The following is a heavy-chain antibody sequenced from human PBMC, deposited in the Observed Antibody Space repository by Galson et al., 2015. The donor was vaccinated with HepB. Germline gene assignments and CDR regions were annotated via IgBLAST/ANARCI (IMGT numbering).Heavy chain of an antibody. D-gene: IGHD2-2*02. J-gene: IGHJ4*02. Sequence: SLRLSCAASGFTFDDYAMHWVRQAPGKGLEWVSGISWSSGTIGYADSVKGRFTISRDNAKNSLYLQMNSLRVEDTASYYCAKDLLNLGYCTSTSCYSSAFDYWGQGTLVGVSS. CDR2: ISWSSGTI. CDR1: GFTFDDYA. CDR3: AKDLLNLGYCTSTSCYSSAFDY. V-gene: IGHV3-9*01.